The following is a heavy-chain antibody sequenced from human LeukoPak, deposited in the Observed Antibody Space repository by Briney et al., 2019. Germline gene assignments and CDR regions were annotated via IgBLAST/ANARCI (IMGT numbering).Heavy chain of an antibody. D-gene: IGHD5-12*01. CDR1: GGSISTTSYY. CDR3: ARRPYSGNDYFDS. J-gene: IGHJ4*02. V-gene: IGHV4-39*01. CDR2: IFYTGAT. Sequence: SETLSLTCTVSGGSISTTSYYWGWIRQPPGKGLEWIGSIFYTGATYYSPSLKSRVTISVDTSRNQFSLRLTSVIAADTAVYYCARRPYSGNDYFDSWGQGTLVIVSS.